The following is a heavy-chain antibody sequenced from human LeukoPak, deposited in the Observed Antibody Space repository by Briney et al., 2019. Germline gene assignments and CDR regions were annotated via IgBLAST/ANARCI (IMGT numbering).Heavy chain of an antibody. CDR2: IKQDGSEK. J-gene: IGHJ4*02. CDR3: AKRYCGGGNCYSSYDY. Sequence: PGGSLRLSCAASGFTFSSYWMSWVRQAPGKGLEWVANIKQDGSEKYYVDSVKGRFTISRDNAKNSLYLQMNSLRAEDTAVYYCAKRYCGGGNCYSSYDYWGQGTLVTVSS. CDR1: GFTFSSYW. V-gene: IGHV3-7*03. D-gene: IGHD2-15*01.